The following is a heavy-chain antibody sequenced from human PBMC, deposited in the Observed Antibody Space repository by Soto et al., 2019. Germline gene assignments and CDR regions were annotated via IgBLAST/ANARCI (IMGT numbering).Heavy chain of an antibody. CDR1: GFTFSSYG. CDR2: ISYDGSNK. D-gene: IGHD3-3*01. Sequence: QVQLVESGGVVVQPGRSLRLSCAASGFTFSSYGMHWVRQAPGKGLEWVAVISYDGSNKYYADSVKGRFTISRDNSKNTLYLQMNRLRAEDTAVYYCANDIDPDNYDFWSGYSPPNYYYDGMDVWGQGTTVTVSS. CDR3: ANDIDPDNYDFWSGYSPPNYYYDGMDV. J-gene: IGHJ6*02. V-gene: IGHV3-30*18.